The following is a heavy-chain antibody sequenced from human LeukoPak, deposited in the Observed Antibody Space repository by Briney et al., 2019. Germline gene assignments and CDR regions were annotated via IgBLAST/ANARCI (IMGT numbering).Heavy chain of an antibody. V-gene: IGHV4-4*07. CDR3: ARATREAEEAYYFDY. CDR1: GGSISNYY. J-gene: IGHJ4*02. D-gene: IGHD5-12*01. Sequence: SETLSLTCTVSGGSISNYYWSWVRQPAGKGLEWIGRIYASGSTNYHPSLQSRVTMSIDTSKNQFSLKLNSVTAADTAVYYCARATREAEEAYYFDYWDQGTLSPSP. CDR2: IYASGST.